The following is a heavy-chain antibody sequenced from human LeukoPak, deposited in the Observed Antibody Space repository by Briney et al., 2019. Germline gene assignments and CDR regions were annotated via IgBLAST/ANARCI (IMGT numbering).Heavy chain of an antibody. CDR3: AKDKHRDDILTGYDY. J-gene: IGHJ4*02. CDR1: GFTFSSYA. Sequence: GGSLRLSCAASGFTFSSYAMSWVRQAPGKGLEWVSAISGSGGSTYYADSVKGRFTISRDNSKNSLYLQMNSLRAEDTALYYCAKDKHRDDILTGYDYWGQGTLVTVSS. V-gene: IGHV3-23*01. D-gene: IGHD3-9*01. CDR2: ISGSGGST.